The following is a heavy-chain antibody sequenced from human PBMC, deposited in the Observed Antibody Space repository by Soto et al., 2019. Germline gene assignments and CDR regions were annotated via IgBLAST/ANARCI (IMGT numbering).Heavy chain of an antibody. Sequence: GSLRLSCAASGFTFSSYSMNWCRQAPGKGLEWVSSISSSSSYIYYADSVKGRFTISRDNAKNSLYLQMNSLRAEDTAVYYCASLESLQLYQDYYGMDVWGQGTTVTVSS. CDR1: GFTFSSYS. D-gene: IGHD3-3*01. J-gene: IGHJ6*02. CDR2: ISSSSSYI. CDR3: ASLESLQLYQDYYGMDV. V-gene: IGHV3-21*01.